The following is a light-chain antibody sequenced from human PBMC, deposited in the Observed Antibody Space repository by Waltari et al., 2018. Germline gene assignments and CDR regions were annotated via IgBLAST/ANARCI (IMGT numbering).Light chain of an antibody. J-gene: IGKJ1*01. CDR3: LQYNNNPWT. Sequence: DIQMTQSPSSLSASAGDRVTITCRASQGITTYLNWYQQKAGKAPKRLIYAASTVESGVPSRFSGSGSGTDYTFTISSLQPEDFATYYCLQYNNNPWTFGQGTKVEIK. V-gene: IGKV1-17*01. CDR2: AAS. CDR1: QGITTY.